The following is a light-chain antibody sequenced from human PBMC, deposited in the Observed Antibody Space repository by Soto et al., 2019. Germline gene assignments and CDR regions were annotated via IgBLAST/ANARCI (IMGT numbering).Light chain of an antibody. V-gene: IGLV2-8*01. CDR1: SSNVGGYNY. CDR2: EVS. J-gene: IGLJ1*01. CDR3: SSYAGSDNV. Sequence: QSALTQPPSASGSPGQSVTISCTGTSSNVGGYNYVSWYQQHPGKGPKLLIYEVSKRPSGVPDRFSGSKSGNTASLTVSGLQAEDEADYYCSSYAGSDNVFGTGTKVTVL.